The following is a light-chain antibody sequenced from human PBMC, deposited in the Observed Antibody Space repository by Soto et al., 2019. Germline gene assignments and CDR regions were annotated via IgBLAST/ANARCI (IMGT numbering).Light chain of an antibody. CDR3: QQTYTTHLT. V-gene: IGKV1-39*01. CDR2: GAS. Sequence: DIQMTQSPLSLSASVRDRVNITCRSSLSITTYLNWFQQKPGKAPKVLIYGASSLQNGAPSRFSGSGYGTVFTLTISSLQPEDSATYYCQQTYTTHLTFGRGTHLEVK. CDR1: LSITTY. J-gene: IGKJ2*01.